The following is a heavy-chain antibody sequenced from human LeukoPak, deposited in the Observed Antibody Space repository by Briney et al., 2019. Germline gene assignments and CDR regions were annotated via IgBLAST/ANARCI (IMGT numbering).Heavy chain of an antibody. J-gene: IGHJ4*02. CDR2: ISAYNGNT. CDR3: ARFYWNYKGFDH. V-gene: IGHV1-18*01. CDR1: GYTFTNYG. D-gene: IGHD1-7*01. Sequence: ASVKVSCKASGYTFTNYGISWVREAPGQGLEWMGWISAYNGNTNYAQKLQGRVTMTTDTSTSTAYMELRSLRSYDTAVYYCARFYWNYKGFDHWGQGTLVTVSS.